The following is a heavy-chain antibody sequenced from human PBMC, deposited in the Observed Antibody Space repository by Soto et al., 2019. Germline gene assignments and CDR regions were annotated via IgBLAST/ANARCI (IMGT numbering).Heavy chain of an antibody. D-gene: IGHD3-9*01. CDR3: AKEAPTTYYDILSGYYTRGRGDAFDI. CDR1: GFTFSSYP. Sequence: EVQLLESGGGLVQPGGSLRLSCAASGFTFSSYPMSWVRQAPGKGLEWVSAISGSGGSTYYADSGKGRFTISRDNSKNTLYLQMDRLRVEDRAVYYCAKEAPTTYYDILSGYYTRGRGDAFDIWGQGTTVVVSS. J-gene: IGHJ3*02. CDR2: ISGSGGST. V-gene: IGHV3-23*01.